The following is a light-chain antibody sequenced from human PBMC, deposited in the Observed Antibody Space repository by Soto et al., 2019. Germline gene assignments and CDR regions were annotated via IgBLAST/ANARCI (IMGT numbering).Light chain of an antibody. Sequence: DIPMTQSPSSLSASIGDIITITCRASQSIRTYLNWYQQKPGKAPKLLIYGASTLQNGVPSRFSGSGSATDYTLTISGLQPEDFATCYCQQSFITPPLTFGGGTKVEMK. CDR1: QSIRTY. J-gene: IGKJ4*01. V-gene: IGKV1-39*01. CDR2: GAS. CDR3: QQSFITPPLT.